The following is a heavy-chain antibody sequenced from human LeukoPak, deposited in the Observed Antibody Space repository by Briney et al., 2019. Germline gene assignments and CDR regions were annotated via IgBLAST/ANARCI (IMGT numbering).Heavy chain of an antibody. J-gene: IGHJ4*02. Sequence: SDTLSLTCTVSVGSISSSSYYWGWIRQPPGKGLEWIGSSYYSGSPYYNPSLKSRVTISVDTSKNQFSMKLSSVTAADTAVYYCARQVGDTYYYGSGSYKVDYWGQGTLVTVSS. V-gene: IGHV4-39*01. D-gene: IGHD3-10*01. CDR3: ARQVGDTYYYGSGSYKVDY. CDR2: SYYSGSP. CDR1: VGSISSSSYY.